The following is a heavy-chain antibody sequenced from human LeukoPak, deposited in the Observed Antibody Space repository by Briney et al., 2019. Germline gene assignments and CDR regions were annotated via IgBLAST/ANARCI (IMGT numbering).Heavy chain of an antibody. CDR1: GFTFSGSA. Sequence: GGSLRLSCAASGFTFSGSAMHWVRQASGKGLEWVGRIRSKTNNYATAYAAAVKGRFTISRDDSKNTAYLQMNSLKTEDTAVYYCTRQKIFGVVEFDYWGQGTLVTVSS. D-gene: IGHD3-3*01. CDR3: TRQKIFGVVEFDY. V-gene: IGHV3-73*01. CDR2: IRSKTNNYAT. J-gene: IGHJ4*02.